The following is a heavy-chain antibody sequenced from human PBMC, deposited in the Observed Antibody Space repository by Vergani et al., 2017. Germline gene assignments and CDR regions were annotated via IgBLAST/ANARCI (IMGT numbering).Heavy chain of an antibody. CDR1: GFTFSSYS. Sequence: EVQLVESGGGLVQPGGSLRLSCAASGFTFSSYSMNWVRQAPGKGLEWVSSISSSSSYIYYADSVKGRFSISRDNAKNSLYLQMNSLRAEDTAVYYCARISPAYGGGFDPWGQGTLVTVSS. V-gene: IGHV3-21*01. J-gene: IGHJ5*02. D-gene: IGHD4-23*01. CDR2: ISSSSSYI. CDR3: ARISPAYGGGFDP.